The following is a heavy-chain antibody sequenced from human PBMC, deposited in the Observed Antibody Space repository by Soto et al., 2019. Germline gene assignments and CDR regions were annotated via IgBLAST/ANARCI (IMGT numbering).Heavy chain of an antibody. D-gene: IGHD6-19*01. J-gene: IGHJ4*02. CDR1: GFTFSSYA. CDR2: ISYDGSNK. CDR3: ARDFPPIAVAGHFDY. Sequence: QVQLVESGGGVVQPGRSLRLSCAASGFTFSSYAMHWVRQAPGKGLEWVAVISYDGSNKYYADSVKGRFTISRDNSQNTLYLQMNSLRAEDTAVYYCARDFPPIAVAGHFDYWGQGTLVTVSS. V-gene: IGHV3-30-3*01.